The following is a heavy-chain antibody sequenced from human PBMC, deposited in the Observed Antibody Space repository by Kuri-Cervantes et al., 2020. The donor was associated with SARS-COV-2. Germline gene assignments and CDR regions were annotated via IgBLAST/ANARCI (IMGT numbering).Heavy chain of an antibody. CDR2: ISAYNGNT. J-gene: IGHJ4*02. V-gene: IGHV1-18*04. CDR3: ARDQLSFTIFGVVITYFDY. Sequence: ASVKVSCKASGYTFTGYYMHWVRQAPGQGLEWMGWISAYNGNTNYAQKLQGRVTMTTDTSTSTAYMELRSLRSDDTAEYYCARDQLSFTIFGVVITYFDYWGQGTLVTVSS. CDR1: GYTFTGYY. D-gene: IGHD3-3*01.